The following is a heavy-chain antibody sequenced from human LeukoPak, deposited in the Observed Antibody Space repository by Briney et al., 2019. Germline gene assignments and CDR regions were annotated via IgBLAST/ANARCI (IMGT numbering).Heavy chain of an antibody. D-gene: IGHD3-10*01. Sequence: PGGSLRLSCAGSGFSFSSYVMHWVRQAPGKGLEWVAVIWYDGSNKYYADSVKGRFTISRDNSKNTLYLQMNSLRAEDTAVYYCARDFEGHGFGEGPFDYWGQGTLVTVSS. CDR1: GFSFSSYV. CDR2: IWYDGSNK. CDR3: ARDFEGHGFGEGPFDY. V-gene: IGHV3-33*08. J-gene: IGHJ4*02.